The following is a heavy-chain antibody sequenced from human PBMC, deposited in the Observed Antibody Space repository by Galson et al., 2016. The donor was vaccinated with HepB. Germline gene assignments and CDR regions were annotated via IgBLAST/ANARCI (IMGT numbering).Heavy chain of an antibody. Sequence: ETLSLTCTVSGGSISSSSYYWDWIRQPPGKGLEWIGSIYYSGSTYYNPYLKSRVTISVDTSKNQFSLKLSSVTTADTAVYYCARNERRWLHSPYYFDSWGQGTLVTVSS. J-gene: IGHJ4*02. CDR2: IYYSGST. V-gene: IGHV4-39*01. D-gene: IGHD5-24*01. CDR3: ARNERRWLHSPYYFDS. CDR1: GGSISSSSYY.